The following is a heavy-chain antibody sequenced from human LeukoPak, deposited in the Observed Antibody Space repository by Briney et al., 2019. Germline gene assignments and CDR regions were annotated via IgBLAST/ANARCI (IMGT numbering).Heavy chain of an antibody. CDR2: TYYRSKWYN. CDR1: GDSVSSNSAA. V-gene: IGHV6-1*01. CDR3: ASGGIRFGEFDY. J-gene: IGHJ4*02. D-gene: IGHD3-10*01. Sequence: SQTLSLTCAISGDSVSSNSAAWNWIRHSPSRGLELLGRTYYRSKWYNEYALSVKSRITINPDTSKNQFSLQLNSVTPEDTAVYYCASGGIRFGEFDYWGQGTLVTVSS.